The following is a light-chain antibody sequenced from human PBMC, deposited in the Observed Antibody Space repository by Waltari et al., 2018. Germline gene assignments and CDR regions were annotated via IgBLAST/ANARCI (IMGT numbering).Light chain of an antibody. CDR1: SSNIGSNS. Sequence: QSVLTQPPSASGTPGQRVTISCSGSSSNIGSNSVNWYQHLPGTAPKLLIYSDNQRPSGVPDRFSGSKYGASASLAISGRQSEDEADYYCAAWDVSLNGLVFGGGTKLTVL. J-gene: IGLJ2*01. V-gene: IGLV1-44*01. CDR2: SDN. CDR3: AAWDVSLNGLV.